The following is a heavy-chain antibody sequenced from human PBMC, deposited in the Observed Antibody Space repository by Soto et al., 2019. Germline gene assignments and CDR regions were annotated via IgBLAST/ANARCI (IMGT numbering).Heavy chain of an antibody. D-gene: IGHD1-26*01. CDR3: VREEYYYRLGALDL. Sequence: GGSLRLSCAVSGFTFSNYAMNWVRQAPGRGLEYVSSISRDGGTTFYGDSVKGRFTISGNNSKNTLYLQMGSLFVEDTAVDYCVREEYYYRLGALDLWGQGTKVTVSS. J-gene: IGHJ3*01. CDR2: ISRDGGTT. CDR1: GFTFSNYA. V-gene: IGHV3-64*02.